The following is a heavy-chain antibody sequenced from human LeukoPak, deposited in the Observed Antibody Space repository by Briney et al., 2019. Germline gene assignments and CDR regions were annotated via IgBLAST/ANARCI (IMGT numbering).Heavy chain of an antibody. Sequence: SVKVSCKASGGTFSSYAISWVRQAPGQGLEWMGGTIPIFGTANYAQKFQGRVTITTDESTSTAYVELSSLRSEDTAVYYCARGRLENRYDFWSGYYRGYDYWGQGTLVTVSA. CDR2: TIPIFGTA. CDR3: ARGRLENRYDFWSGYYRGYDY. D-gene: IGHD3-3*01. V-gene: IGHV1-69*05. J-gene: IGHJ4*02. CDR1: GGTFSSYA.